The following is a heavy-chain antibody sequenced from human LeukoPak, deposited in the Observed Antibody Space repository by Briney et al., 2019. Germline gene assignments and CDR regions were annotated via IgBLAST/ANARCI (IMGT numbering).Heavy chain of an antibody. J-gene: IGHJ4*02. CDR1: GFTFSSYS. V-gene: IGHV3-21*01. Sequence: PGGSLRLSCAASGFTFSSYSMNWVRQAPGKGLEWASSISSSSSYIYYADSVKGRFTISRDNAKNSLYLQMNSLRAEDTAVYYCARGHTVTSYFDYWGQGTLVTVSS. D-gene: IGHD4-17*01. CDR2: ISSSSSYI. CDR3: ARGHTVTSYFDY.